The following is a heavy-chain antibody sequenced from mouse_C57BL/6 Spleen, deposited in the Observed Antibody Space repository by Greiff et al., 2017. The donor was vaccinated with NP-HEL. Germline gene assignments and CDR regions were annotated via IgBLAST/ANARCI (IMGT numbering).Heavy chain of an antibody. D-gene: IGHD2-5*01. V-gene: IGHV1-64*01. CDR2: IHPNSGST. Sequence: VQLQQPGAELVKPGASVKLSCKASGYTFTSYWMHWVKQRPGQGLEWIGMIHPNSGSTNYNEKFKSKATLTVDKSSSTAYMQLSSLTSEDSAVYYCARGDYSNLYYFDYWGQGTTLTVSS. CDR3: ARGDYSNLYYFDY. J-gene: IGHJ2*01. CDR1: GYTFTSYW.